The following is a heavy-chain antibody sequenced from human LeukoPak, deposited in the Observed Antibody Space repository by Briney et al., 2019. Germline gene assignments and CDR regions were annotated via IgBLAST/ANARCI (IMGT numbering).Heavy chain of an antibody. J-gene: IGHJ4*02. CDR1: GFTLSGTW. CDR2: INTKTDGATA. CDR3: TTEFWYYFNN. V-gene: IGHV3-15*01. D-gene: IGHD3-3*01. Sequence: GGSLRLSCAGSGFTLSGTWVNWVRQAPGQGLEWVGRINTKTDGATAAYAAPVKGRFTISRDDSKSTLYLEVNSLKTEDTAVYYCTTEFWYYFNNWGQGTLVTVSS.